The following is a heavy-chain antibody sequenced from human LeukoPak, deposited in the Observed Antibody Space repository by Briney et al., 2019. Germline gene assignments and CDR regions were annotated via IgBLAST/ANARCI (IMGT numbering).Heavy chain of an antibody. D-gene: IGHD3-22*01. CDR2: ISSSSSYI. J-gene: IGHJ4*02. CDR1: GFTFSSYS. V-gene: IGHV3-21*01. CDR3: ARDRGGYYYDSSGPMYYFDY. Sequence: GGSLRLSCAASGFTFSSYSMNWVRQAPGKGLEWVSSISSSSSYIYYADSVKGRFTISRDNAKNSLYLQMNSPRAEDTAVYYCARDRGGYYYDSSGPMYYFDYWGQGTLVTVSS.